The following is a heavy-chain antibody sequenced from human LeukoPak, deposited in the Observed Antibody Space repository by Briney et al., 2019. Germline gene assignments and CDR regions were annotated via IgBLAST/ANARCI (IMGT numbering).Heavy chain of an antibody. CDR3: ARSRNWNYAMDV. Sequence: ASVKVSCKASGDAFTSHGINWLRQAPGQGPEWMGWRSTYNDNTSYAQKFQGRVTMTTDTSTSTASMELRSLRSDDTAVYFCARSRNWNYAMDVWGQGTTVTVSS. D-gene: IGHD2/OR15-2a*01. CDR1: GDAFTSHG. CDR2: RSTYNDNT. J-gene: IGHJ6*02. V-gene: IGHV1-18*01.